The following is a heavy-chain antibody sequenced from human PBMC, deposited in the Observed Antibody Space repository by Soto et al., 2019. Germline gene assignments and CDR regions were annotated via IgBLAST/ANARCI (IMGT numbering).Heavy chain of an antibody. CDR2: IYYSGST. J-gene: IGHJ4*02. V-gene: IGHV4-59*08. D-gene: IGHD6-19*01. Sequence: PSETLSLTCTVSGGSISSYYWSWIRQPPGKGLEWIGYIYYSGSTNYNPSLKSRVTISVDTSKNQFSLKLSSVTAADTAVYYCARQNSGGSGLEDYFDYWGQGTLVTV. CDR1: GGSISSYY. CDR3: ARQNSGGSGLEDYFDY.